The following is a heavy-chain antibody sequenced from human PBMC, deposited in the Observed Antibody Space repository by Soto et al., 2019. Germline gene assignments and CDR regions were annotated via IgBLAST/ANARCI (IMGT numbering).Heavy chain of an antibody. J-gene: IGHJ4*02. Sequence: QVQLQESGPGLVKPSGTLSLTCAVSGGSISTINWWSWVRQTPVKGLEWIGEDYHSGSTNYNQSFKSRDAMSVDKSKNQVSLKLKSVTAADTALYYCARTSTSGTPFDYWGQGSLVTVSS. D-gene: IGHD1-1*01. V-gene: IGHV4-4*02. CDR2: DYHSGST. CDR1: GGSISTINW. CDR3: ARTSTSGTPFDY.